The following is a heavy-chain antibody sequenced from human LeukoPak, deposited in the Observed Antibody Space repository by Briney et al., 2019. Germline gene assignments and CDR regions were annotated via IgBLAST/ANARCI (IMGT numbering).Heavy chain of an antibody. CDR1: GYTFTGYN. V-gene: IGHV1-2*02. Sequence: ASVKVSCKASGYTFTGYNMHWVRQAPGQGLEWMGWINPNSGGTNHAQKFQGRVTMTRDTSISAAYMELSRLRSDDTAVYYCARGYYYHMDVWGKGTTVTVSS. CDR2: INPNSGGT. J-gene: IGHJ6*03. CDR3: ARGYYYHMDV.